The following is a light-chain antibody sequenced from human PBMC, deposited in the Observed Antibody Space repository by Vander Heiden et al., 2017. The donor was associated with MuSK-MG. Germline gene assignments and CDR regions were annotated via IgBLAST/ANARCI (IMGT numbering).Light chain of an antibody. Sequence: QSALTQPASASASPGQSITISCTGTSSDVGSYNLVSWYQQHPVNAPKLMIYEGSKRPSGVSNRFSGSKSGNTASLTISVLQAEDEADYYCCSYAGSSTFVFGTGTKVTVL. CDR3: CSYAGSSTFV. J-gene: IGLJ1*01. V-gene: IGLV2-23*01. CDR1: SSDVGSYNL. CDR2: EGS.